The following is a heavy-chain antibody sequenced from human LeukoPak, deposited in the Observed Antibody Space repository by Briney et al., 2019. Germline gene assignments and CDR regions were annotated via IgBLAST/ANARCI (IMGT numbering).Heavy chain of an antibody. Sequence: ASVKVSCKASGYTFTSYYMHWVRQAPGQGLEWMGWINPNSGGTNYAQKFQGRVTVTRDTSISTAYMELSRLTSDDTAVYYCARVWSPTVTTVIPDWFDPWGQGTLATVSS. CDR3: ARVWSPTVTTVIPDWFDP. V-gene: IGHV1-2*02. J-gene: IGHJ5*02. D-gene: IGHD4-17*01. CDR1: GYTFTSYY. CDR2: INPNSGGT.